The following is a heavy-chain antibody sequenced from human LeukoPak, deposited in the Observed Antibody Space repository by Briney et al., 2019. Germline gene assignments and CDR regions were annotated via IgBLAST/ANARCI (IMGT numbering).Heavy chain of an antibody. CDR2: ISGSGEST. J-gene: IGHJ4*02. Sequence: GESLKISCAASGFTFDSYAMNWVRHSPGKGLEWVAAISGSGESTFHADSVKGRFTISRDNSKNTLNLQMNSLRVEDTAVYYCAKSPGWYYYGSNAYYFDYWGQGTLVTVSS. CDR1: GFTFDSYA. CDR3: AKSPGWYYYGSNAYYFDY. D-gene: IGHD3-22*01. V-gene: IGHV3-23*01.